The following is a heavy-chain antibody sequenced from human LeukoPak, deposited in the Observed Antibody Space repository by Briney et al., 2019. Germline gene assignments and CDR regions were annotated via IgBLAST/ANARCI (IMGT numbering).Heavy chain of an antibody. D-gene: IGHD5-24*01. J-gene: IGHJ4*02. Sequence: GGSLRLSCTAPGFTFNTYTMNWVRQAPGKGLEWVSSISSGSTYRDYADSVKGRFTISRDNAENSLFLQMDSLRAEDTALYYCARDSERRDGFSLYFFDYWGRGTLVTVSS. CDR1: GFTFNTYT. CDR2: ISSGSTYR. V-gene: IGHV3-21*01. CDR3: ARDSERRDGFSLYFFDY.